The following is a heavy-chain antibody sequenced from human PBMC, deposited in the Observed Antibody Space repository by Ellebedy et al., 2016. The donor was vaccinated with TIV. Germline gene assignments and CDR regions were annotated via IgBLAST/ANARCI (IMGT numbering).Heavy chain of an antibody. V-gene: IGHV3-48*01. CDR2: ISSSSSTI. Sequence: GESLKISXAASGFTFSSYSMNWVRQAPGKGLEWVSYISSSSSTIYYADSVKGRFTISRDNAKNSLYLQMNSLRAEDTAVYYCAREFLTMTGWGQGTLVTVSS. J-gene: IGHJ4*02. CDR1: GFTFSSYS. CDR3: AREFLTMTG. D-gene: IGHD2-2*01.